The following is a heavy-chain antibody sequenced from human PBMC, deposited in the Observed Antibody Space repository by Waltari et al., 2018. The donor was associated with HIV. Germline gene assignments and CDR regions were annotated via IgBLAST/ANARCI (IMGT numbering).Heavy chain of an antibody. D-gene: IGHD5-18*01. J-gene: IGHJ4*02. V-gene: IGHV1-18*01. CDR1: LNTYA. CDR3: ASGYTYGYEIFDY. CDR2: ISAYNGKT. Sequence: LNTYAISWVRQAPGRGLEWVGWISAYNGKTNYAQKFQGRVTMTTNTSTTTAYLELRSLRSDDTAVYYCASGYTYGYEIFDYWGQGTLVTVSS.